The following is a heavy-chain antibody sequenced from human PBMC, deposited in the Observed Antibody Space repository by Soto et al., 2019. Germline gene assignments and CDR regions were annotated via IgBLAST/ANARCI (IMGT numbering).Heavy chain of an antibody. D-gene: IGHD4-17*01. CDR3: WDTVVTGGDFDV. Sequence: EVQLVESGGGLVKPGGSLRLSCTAYGHIFTGAWMKWVRLPPGKGLEWVGRIRSNAAGGTADYAAPVKGRFIISRDDSKNMVFLQMDGLKTEDTALYYCWDTVVTGGDFDVWGRGTMVTVSS. J-gene: IGHJ3*01. CDR1: GHIFTGAW. CDR2: IRSNAAGGTA. V-gene: IGHV3-15*07.